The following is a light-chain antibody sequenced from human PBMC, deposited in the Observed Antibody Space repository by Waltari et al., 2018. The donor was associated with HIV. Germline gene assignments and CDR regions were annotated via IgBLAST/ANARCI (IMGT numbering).Light chain of an antibody. CDR3: RSADSSGAGV. Sequence: SHELTHPPPVSVSPGQTARITCSGDALPKQYAYWYRQKPGQAPVAVRYKESERPSGIPERYSGSSSGTTVTLTISGVQAGDESDYYCRSADSSGAGVFGGGTELTVL. CDR1: ALPKQY. J-gene: IGLJ3*02. CDR2: KES. V-gene: IGLV3-25*03.